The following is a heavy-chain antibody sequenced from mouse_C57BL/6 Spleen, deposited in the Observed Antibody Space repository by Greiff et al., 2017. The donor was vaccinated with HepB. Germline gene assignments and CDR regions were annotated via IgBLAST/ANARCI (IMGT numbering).Heavy chain of an antibody. D-gene: IGHD2-4*01. CDR1: GYSITSGYD. CDR3: ATPGDYDYDGFAY. CDR2: ISYSGST. Sequence: EVQLQESGPGMVKPSQSLSLTCTVTGYSITSGYDWHWIRHFPGNKLEWMGYISYSGSTNYNPSLKSRISITHDTSKNHFFLKLNSVTTEDTATYYCATPGDYDYDGFAYWGQGTLVTVSA. V-gene: IGHV3-1*01. J-gene: IGHJ3*01.